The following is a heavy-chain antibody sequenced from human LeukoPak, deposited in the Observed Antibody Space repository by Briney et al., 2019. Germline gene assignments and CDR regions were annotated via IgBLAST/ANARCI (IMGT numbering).Heavy chain of an antibody. D-gene: IGHD4-17*01. CDR3: AADHTVTTPHYYYYGMDV. CDR1: GFSFRTYA. CDR2: ISGSGATT. V-gene: IGHV3-23*01. J-gene: IGHJ6*02. Sequence: GGSLRLSCAASGFSFRTYAMTWVRQAPGKGLEWVSSISGSGATTYNADALKGQFTISRDNSKNTLYLQMNSLRAEDTAVYYCAADHTVTTPHYYYYGMDVWGQGTTVTVSS.